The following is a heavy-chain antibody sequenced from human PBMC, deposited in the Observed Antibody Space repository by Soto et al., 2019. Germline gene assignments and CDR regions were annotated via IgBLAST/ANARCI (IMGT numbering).Heavy chain of an antibody. D-gene: IGHD2-15*01. CDR3: GRGSCSGTTFFQCHWLDP. CDR1: GFTFTNHG. V-gene: IGHV3-33*01. J-gene: IGHJ5*02. Sequence: QVQLVESGGGVVQPGGSLRLSCVAAGFTFTNHGMHWVRQAPGKGLEWVAVIWYDGSNKYYGDSVKGRFTISRDDSKDTLYLKMRSLRAEDTAVYFCGRGSCSGTTFFQCHWLDPWGQGTLVAVSS. CDR2: IWYDGSNK.